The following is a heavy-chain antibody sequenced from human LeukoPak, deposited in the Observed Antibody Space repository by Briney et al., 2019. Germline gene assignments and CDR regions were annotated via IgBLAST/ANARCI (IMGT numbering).Heavy chain of an antibody. Sequence: PGGSLRLSCAASGFTFSSYAMSWVRQAPGKGLEWVSAISVSGGSTYYADSVKGRFTISRDNSKNTLYLQMNSLRAEDTAIYYCAKDVPSTFLYYYFDFWGQGTLVTVSS. CDR3: AKDVPSTFLYYYFDF. V-gene: IGHV3-23*01. D-gene: IGHD2/OR15-2a*01. CDR1: GFTFSSYA. J-gene: IGHJ4*02. CDR2: ISVSGGST.